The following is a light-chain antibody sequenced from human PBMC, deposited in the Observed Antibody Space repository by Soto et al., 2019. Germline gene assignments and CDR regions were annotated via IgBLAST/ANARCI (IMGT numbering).Light chain of an antibody. J-gene: IGKJ1*01. V-gene: IGKV1-5*03. CDR1: QTISSW. CDR3: QQYDSYPWT. Sequence: DIQMTQSPSTLSASVGDRITIACRASQTISSWLAWYQQKPGKAPKLLIYKASSLESGVSSRLSGSGSGTEFTLTINSLQPDDFATYYCQQYDSYPWTFGQGTKVEI. CDR2: KAS.